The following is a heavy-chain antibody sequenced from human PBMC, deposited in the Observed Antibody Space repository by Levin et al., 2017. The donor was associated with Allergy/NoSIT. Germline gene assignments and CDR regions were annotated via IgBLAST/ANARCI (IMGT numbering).Heavy chain of an antibody. D-gene: IGHD4-17*01. CDR2: ISSNGGST. Sequence: GGSLRLSCAASGFTFSSYAMHWVRQAPGKGLEYVSAISSNGGSTYYANSVKGRFTISRDNSKNTLYLQMGSLRAEDMAVYYCARGAVTTGEDWGQGTLVTVSS. V-gene: IGHV3-64*01. J-gene: IGHJ4*02. CDR1: GFTFSSYA. CDR3: ARGAVTTGED.